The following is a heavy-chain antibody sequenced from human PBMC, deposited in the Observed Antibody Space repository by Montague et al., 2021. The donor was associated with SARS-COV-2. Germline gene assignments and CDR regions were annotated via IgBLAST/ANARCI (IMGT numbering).Heavy chain of an antibody. CDR2: INHSGST. D-gene: IGHD3-10*01. J-gene: IGHJ6*02. CDR1: GGSFSGYY. Sequence: SETLSLTCTVYGGSFSGYYWSWIRQPPGRGLEWIGEINHSGSTNYNPSLKSRVTISVDKSKNHFSLQLSSVTAADTAVYYCARGGTYHYGMDVWGQGTTVAVSS. V-gene: IGHV4-34*01. CDR3: ARGGTYHYGMDV.